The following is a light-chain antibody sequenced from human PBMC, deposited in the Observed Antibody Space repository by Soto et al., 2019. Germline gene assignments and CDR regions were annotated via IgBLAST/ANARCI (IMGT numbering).Light chain of an antibody. CDR2: DVS. V-gene: IGLV2-11*01. CDR1: SSDVGGYNY. CDR3: CSYAGSPLV. J-gene: IGLJ2*01. Sequence: QSALTQPRSVSGSPGQLVTISCTGTSSDVGGYNYVSWYQQHPGKAPKLMIYDVSKRPSGVPDRFSGSKSGNTASLTISGLQAEDEADYYCCSYAGSPLVFGGGTKLTVL.